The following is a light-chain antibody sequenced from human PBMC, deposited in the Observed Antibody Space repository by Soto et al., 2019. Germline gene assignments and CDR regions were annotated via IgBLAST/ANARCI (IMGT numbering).Light chain of an antibody. CDR3: QQYNSYPFT. CDR1: QSISNW. Sequence: DIQMAQSPYTLSASVGDRLTITCRASQSISNWLAWYQQKPGKAPNLLIYDASSLKIGVPSRFSGSGSGTEFTLTISSLQPDDFATYYCQQYNSYPFTFGQGTKLQIK. J-gene: IGKJ2*01. CDR2: DAS. V-gene: IGKV1-5*01.